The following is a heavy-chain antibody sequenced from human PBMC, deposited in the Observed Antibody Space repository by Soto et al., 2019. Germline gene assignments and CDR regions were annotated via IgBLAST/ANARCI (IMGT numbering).Heavy chain of an antibody. V-gene: IGHV1-69*01. D-gene: IGHD2-8*02. J-gene: IGHJ6*02. CDR3: ARGVKKWERLYYTGIDV. CDR1: GGTFSSFL. Sequence: QVQLLQSGAEVKKPGSSVKVSCQASGGTFSSFLVSWVRQAPGQGLEWMGGIMPTFGTSNDAQKFHDRVTITADEATRTVYMQLSSLTSEDTAVYYCARGVKKWERLYYTGIDVWGLGTTVTVSS. CDR2: IMPTFGTS.